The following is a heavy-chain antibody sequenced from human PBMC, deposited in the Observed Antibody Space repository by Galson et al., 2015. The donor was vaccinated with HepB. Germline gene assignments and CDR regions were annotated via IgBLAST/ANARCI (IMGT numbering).Heavy chain of an antibody. V-gene: IGHV3-30*03. J-gene: IGHJ4*02. D-gene: IGHD3-9*01. CDR3: ARGNPLRYFDWLLGSFDY. CDR2: ISYDGSNK. CDR1: GFTFSSYG. Sequence: SLRLSCAASGFTFSSYGMHWVRQAPGKGLEWVAVISYDGSNKYYADSVKGRFTISRDNSKNTLYLQMNSLRAEDTAVYYCARGNPLRYFDWLLGSFDYWGQGTLVTVSS.